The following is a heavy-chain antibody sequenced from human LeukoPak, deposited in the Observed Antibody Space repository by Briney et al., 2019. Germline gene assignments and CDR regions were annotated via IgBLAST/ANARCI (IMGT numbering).Heavy chain of an antibody. CDR2: ISGSGGST. Sequence: PGGSLRLSCAASGFTFSSYAMSWVRQAPGKGLEWVSAISGSGGSTYYADSVKGRFTISRDNSKNTLYLQMNSLRAEDTAVYYCAKDPLYYDGHTVAFDIWGQGTMVTVSS. V-gene: IGHV3-23*01. CDR3: AKDPLYYDGHTVAFDI. CDR1: GFTFSSYA. D-gene: IGHD3-22*01. J-gene: IGHJ3*02.